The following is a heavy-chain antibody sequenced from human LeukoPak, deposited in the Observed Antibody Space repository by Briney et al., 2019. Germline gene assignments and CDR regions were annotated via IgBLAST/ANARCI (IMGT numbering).Heavy chain of an antibody. Sequence: PSETLSLTCTVSGGSISSSSYYWGWIRQPPGKGLEWIGSIYYSGSTYYNPSLKSRVTISVDTSKNQFSLKLSSVTAADTAVYYCASVGIAAAPGGWGQGTLVTVSS. CDR3: ASVGIAAAPGG. D-gene: IGHD6-13*01. CDR2: IYYSGST. V-gene: IGHV4-39*07. CDR1: GGSISSSSYY. J-gene: IGHJ4*02.